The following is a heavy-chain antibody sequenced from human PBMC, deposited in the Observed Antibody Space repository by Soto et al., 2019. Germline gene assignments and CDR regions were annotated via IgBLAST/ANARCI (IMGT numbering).Heavy chain of an antibody. J-gene: IGHJ6*02. D-gene: IGHD3-3*01. Sequence: GGSLRLSCAASGFTFSSYAMIWVRQAPGKGLEWVSAISGSGGSTYYADSVKGRFTISRDNSKNTLYLQMNSLRAEDTAVYYCAKDSRLEWLLSVYGMDVWGQGTTVTVSS. CDR2: ISGSGGST. V-gene: IGHV3-23*01. CDR3: AKDSRLEWLLSVYGMDV. CDR1: GFTFSSYA.